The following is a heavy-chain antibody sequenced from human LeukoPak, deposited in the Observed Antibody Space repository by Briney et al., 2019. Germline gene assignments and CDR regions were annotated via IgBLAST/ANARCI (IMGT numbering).Heavy chain of an antibody. CDR2: ISYDGSNT. CDR1: GFTFSNYA. Sequence: PEGSLRLSCAASGFTFSNYAIHWVRQAPGKGLEWVAVISYDGSNTNYADSVKGRFTISRDNSKTTLYLQMNSLRAEDTALYYCAKRAVTATIERGYFDNWGQGTLVIVSS. CDR3: AKRAVTATIERGYFDN. V-gene: IGHV3-30-3*02. D-gene: IGHD2-21*02. J-gene: IGHJ4*02.